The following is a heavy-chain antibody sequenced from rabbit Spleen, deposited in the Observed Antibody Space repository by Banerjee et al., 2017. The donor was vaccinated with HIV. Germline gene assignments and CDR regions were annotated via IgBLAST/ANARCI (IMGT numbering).Heavy chain of an antibody. CDR2: INTATGKD. CDR3: ARDLAGVIGWNFNL. D-gene: IGHD4-1*01. Sequence: QSLEESGGDLVKPGASLTLTCTASGFSFSSYWIYWVRQAPGKGLEWIACINTATGKDVYASWAKGRFTISTTSSTTVTLQMTSLTAADTATYFCARDLAGVIGWNFNLWGPGTLVTVS. V-gene: IGHV1S40*01. J-gene: IGHJ4*01. CDR1: GFSFSSYW.